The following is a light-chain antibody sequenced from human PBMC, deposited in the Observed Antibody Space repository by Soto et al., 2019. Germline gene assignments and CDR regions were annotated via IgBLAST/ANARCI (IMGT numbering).Light chain of an antibody. CDR3: SSYAGSKVV. CDR2: EVS. V-gene: IGLV2-8*01. Sequence: QSALTQPPSASGSPGQSVTISCTGTSSDVGGYNYVSWYQQHPGRAPKLMIYEVSKRPSGVPDRFSGSKSSNTASLTVSGLQAEDEADYYCSSYAGSKVVFGGGTKLTVL. CDR1: SSDVGGYNY. J-gene: IGLJ2*01.